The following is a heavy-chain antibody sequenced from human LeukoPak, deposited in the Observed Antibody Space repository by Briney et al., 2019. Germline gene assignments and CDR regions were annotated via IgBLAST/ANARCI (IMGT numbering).Heavy chain of an antibody. CDR1: GGFINNFY. D-gene: IGHD3-10*01. Sequence: PSETLSLTCAVSGGFINNFYWSWIRQPPGKGLEWIGDIYYSGSTTYNPSLKSRVTISVDTSKNQFSLKLSSVTAADTAVYYCARFGPGGFRAFDYWGQGTLVTVSS. V-gene: IGHV4-59*01. J-gene: IGHJ4*02. CDR3: ARFGPGGFRAFDY. CDR2: IYYSGST.